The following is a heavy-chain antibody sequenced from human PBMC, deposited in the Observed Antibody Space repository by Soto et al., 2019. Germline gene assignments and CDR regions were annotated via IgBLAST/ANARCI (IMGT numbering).Heavy chain of an antibody. CDR2: IYSSGNT. J-gene: IGHJ5*02. CDR3: ARGQRFSDWFDP. D-gene: IGHD3-3*01. Sequence: QVHLQESGPGLVKPSETLSLTCSVSGGTISGYYWSWIRQPAGKGLEWMGLIYSSGNTQSIPSRQGRCTMSLDTSINQFSLGLTAATAAVTAFDYSARGQRFSDWFDPWGQGTLVTVSS. CDR1: GGTISGYY. V-gene: IGHV4-4*07.